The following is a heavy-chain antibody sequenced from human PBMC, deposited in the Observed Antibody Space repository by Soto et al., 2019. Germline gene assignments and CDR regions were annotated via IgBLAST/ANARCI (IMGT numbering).Heavy chain of an antibody. V-gene: IGHV3-23*01. CDR2: FREDGGTT. CDR3: AKDSHWGTISPTHDY. Sequence: VHLSESGGGLVQPGGSLRLSCAASGFTFSNSAMSWVRQAPGTGLEWVATFREDGGTTHYADSVKGRFTISRDASKNMLNLKMNSLRAEDKAIYYCAKDSHWGTISPTHDYWGQGTLVTVSS. CDR1: GFTFSNSA. J-gene: IGHJ4*02. D-gene: IGHD2-2*01.